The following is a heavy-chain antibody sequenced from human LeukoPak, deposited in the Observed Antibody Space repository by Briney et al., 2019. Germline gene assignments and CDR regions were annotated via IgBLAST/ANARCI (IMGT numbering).Heavy chain of an antibody. J-gene: IGHJ4*02. CDR1: GFTFRNSE. CDR3: ATQTH. Sequence: PGGSLRLSCTASGFTFRNSEMNWVRQAPGKGLEWVSYISSTGSTIYYADSVKGRFTISRDNSENSLYLQMNSLRAEDTALYYCATQTHWGQGTLVTVSS. V-gene: IGHV3-48*03. D-gene: IGHD4-23*01. CDR2: ISSTGSTI.